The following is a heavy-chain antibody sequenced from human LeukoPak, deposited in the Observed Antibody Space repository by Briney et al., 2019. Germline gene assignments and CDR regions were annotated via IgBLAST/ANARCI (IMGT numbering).Heavy chain of an antibody. J-gene: IGHJ4*02. V-gene: IGHV3-15*01. D-gene: IGHD6-13*01. CDR1: GFTFSNTW. CDR2: IKSKTDDGTI. CDR3: ATSRGSSSLYLEY. Sequence: PGGSLRLSCAASGFTFSNTWMSWVRQAPGKGLEWVGRIKSKTDDGTIDYAAPVKGRFTISRDDSKNTLYLQMNSLKAEDTAVYYCATSRGSSSLYLEYWGQGTLVIVSS.